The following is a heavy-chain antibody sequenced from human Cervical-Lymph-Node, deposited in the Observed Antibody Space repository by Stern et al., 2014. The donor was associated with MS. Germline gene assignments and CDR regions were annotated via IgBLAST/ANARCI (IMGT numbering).Heavy chain of an antibody. Sequence: VHLVESGGGVVQPGRSLRLSCAGSGLVFRRYALHWVRQAQGKGLELVALISYDGRDKYYTDSVKGRFTVSRDNSNNTVDLEMNSLRLEDTAVYYCAKGGSGSYLDWGQGSLVTVSS. J-gene: IGHJ4*02. CDR1: GLVFRRYA. CDR2: ISYDGRDK. CDR3: AKGGSGSYLD. D-gene: IGHD1-26*01. V-gene: IGHV3-30*04.